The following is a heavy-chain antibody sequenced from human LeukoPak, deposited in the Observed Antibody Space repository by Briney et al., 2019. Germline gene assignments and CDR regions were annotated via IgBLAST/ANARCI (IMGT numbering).Heavy chain of an antibody. J-gene: IGHJ4*02. CDR3: ARETTVTGPFIGYYFDY. CDR2: IYYSVST. CDR1: GGSISSGDYY. V-gene: IGHV4-30-4*01. D-gene: IGHD4-17*01. Sequence: SQTLSLTCTVSGGSISSGDYYWSWIRQPPGKGLEWIGYIYYSVSTYYNPSLKSRVTISVDTSKNQFSLKLSSVTAADTAVYYCARETTVTGPFIGYYFDYWGQGTLVTVSS.